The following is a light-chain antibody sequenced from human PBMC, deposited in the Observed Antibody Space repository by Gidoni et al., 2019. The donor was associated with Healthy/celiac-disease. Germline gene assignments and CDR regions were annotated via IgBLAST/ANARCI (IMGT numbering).Light chain of an antibody. J-gene: IGKJ2*01. V-gene: IGKV3-15*01. Sequence: EIVMTQSPATLSVSPGERATLSCRVSQSVSSNLAWYQQKPGQAPRLLIYGASTRATGIPARFSGSGSGTEFTLTISSLQSEDFAVYYCQQYNNWPLYTFGQXTKLEIK. CDR2: GAS. CDR3: QQYNNWPLYT. CDR1: QSVSSN.